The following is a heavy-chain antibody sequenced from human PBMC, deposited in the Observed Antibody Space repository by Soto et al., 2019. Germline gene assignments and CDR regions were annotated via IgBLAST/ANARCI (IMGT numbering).Heavy chain of an antibody. V-gene: IGHV3-30-3*01. CDR3: AKENGILGANWGIFQS. CDR2: ISNDGTNK. J-gene: IGHJ5*02. D-gene: IGHD7-27*01. CDR1: GFTFSSYA. Sequence: GGSLRLSCAASGFTFSSYAMHWVRQAPGKGLEWVAVISNDGTNKYFADSVKGRFTISRDNSKNILYLQMNSLRAEDTAVYYCAKENGILGANWGIFQSWGQGTLVTVSS.